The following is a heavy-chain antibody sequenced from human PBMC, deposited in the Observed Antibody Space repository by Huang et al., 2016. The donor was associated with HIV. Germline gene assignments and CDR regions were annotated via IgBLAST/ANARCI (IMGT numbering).Heavy chain of an antibody. Sequence: QVHLVQSRGELKKPGASVRVSCKTSGYTFNNYGIGWGRQAPGQGLEWMGWISADSGNPNYAQKFQGRLTLTTDTSTRTVYMDLRSLRSDDTAVYYCATDTRAYYYGSGTNGMDVWGQGTTVIVSS. J-gene: IGHJ6*02. D-gene: IGHD3-10*01. CDR1: GYTFNNYG. CDR2: ISADSGNP. CDR3: ATDTRAYYYGSGTNGMDV. V-gene: IGHV1-18*04.